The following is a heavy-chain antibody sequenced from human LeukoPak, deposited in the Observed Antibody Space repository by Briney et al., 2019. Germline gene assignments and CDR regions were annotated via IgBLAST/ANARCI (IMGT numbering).Heavy chain of an antibody. CDR2: IKQDGSEK. Sequence: PGGSLRLSCAASGLTFSSYWMSWVRQAPGKGLEWVANIKQDGSEKYYVDSVKGRFTISRDNAKNSLYLQMNSLRAEDTAVYYCARGDRRITIFGVVIRPPDYWGQGTLVTVSS. V-gene: IGHV3-7*01. CDR3: ARGDRRITIFGVVIRPPDY. D-gene: IGHD3-3*01. J-gene: IGHJ4*02. CDR1: GLTFSSYW.